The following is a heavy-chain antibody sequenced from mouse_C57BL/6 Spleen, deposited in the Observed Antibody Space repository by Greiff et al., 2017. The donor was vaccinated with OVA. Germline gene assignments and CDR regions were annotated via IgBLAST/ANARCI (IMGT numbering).Heavy chain of an antibody. Sequence: VQLQQSGPALVKPGASVKIPCKASGYTFTDYNMDWVKQSHGKSLEWIGDINPNNGGTIYNQKFKGKATLTVDKSSSTAYMELRSLTSEDTAVYYCARRRGSSYYAMDYWGQGTSVTVSS. D-gene: IGHD1-1*01. CDR2: INPNNGGT. V-gene: IGHV1-18*01. J-gene: IGHJ4*01. CDR1: GYTFTDYN. CDR3: ARRRGSSYYAMDY.